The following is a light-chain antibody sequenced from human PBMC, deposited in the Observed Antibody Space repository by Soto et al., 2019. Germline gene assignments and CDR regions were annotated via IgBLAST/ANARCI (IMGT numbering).Light chain of an antibody. CDR3: QQYGSSPMYT. J-gene: IGKJ2*01. CDR1: QTVSRSY. V-gene: IGKV3-20*01. Sequence: ETVLTQSPGTLSVSPGERATLSCRASQTVSRSYLAWYQQKPGQAPGLLIHGASTRATGIPDRFSGSGSGTDFTLTISRLEPEDFAVYYCQQYGSSPMYTFGQGTKVDIK. CDR2: GAS.